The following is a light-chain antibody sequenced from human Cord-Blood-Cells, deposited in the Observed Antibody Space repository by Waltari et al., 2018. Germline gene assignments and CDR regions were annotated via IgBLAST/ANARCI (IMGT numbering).Light chain of an antibody. CDR2: DAS. CDR3: QQRSNWPPYT. CDR1: QSVSSY. J-gene: IGKJ2*01. Sequence: ELVLTQSPATLSLSPGERAPLSCRASQSVSSYLAWYQQKPGQAPRLLIYDASNRVTGIPARFSGSGSGTDFTLTISSLEPEDFAVYYCQQRSNWPPYTFGQGTKLEIK. V-gene: IGKV3-11*01.